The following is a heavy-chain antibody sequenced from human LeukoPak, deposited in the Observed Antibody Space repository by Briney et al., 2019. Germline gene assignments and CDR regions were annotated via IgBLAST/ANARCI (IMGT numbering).Heavy chain of an antibody. V-gene: IGHV3-7*01. CDR2: IKPDGSDQ. CDR1: GFTFSSYW. D-gene: IGHD6-19*01. Sequence: GGSLGLSCAASGFTFSSYWMSWVRQAPGKGLEWVANIKPDGSDQYYVDSVKGRFTISRDNAKNSLYLQMNSLRAEDTAVYYCARDVSGWYFDYWGQGTLVTVSS. J-gene: IGHJ4*02. CDR3: ARDVSGWYFDY.